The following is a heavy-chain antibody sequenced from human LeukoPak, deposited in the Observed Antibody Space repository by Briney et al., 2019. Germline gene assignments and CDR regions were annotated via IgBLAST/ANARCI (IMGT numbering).Heavy chain of an antibody. CDR3: ARVPITLAGTKDAKYFQH. D-gene: IGHD6-19*01. V-gene: IGHV3-7*01. CDR1: GFTFSNYW. CDR2: IKQDGSEK. J-gene: IGHJ1*01. Sequence: GSLRLSCAASGFTFSNYWMSWVRQAPGKGLEWVANIKQDGSEKYYVDSVKGRFTISRDNAKNSLYLQMNSLRAEDTAVYYCARVPITLAGTKDAKYFQHWGQGTLVTVSS.